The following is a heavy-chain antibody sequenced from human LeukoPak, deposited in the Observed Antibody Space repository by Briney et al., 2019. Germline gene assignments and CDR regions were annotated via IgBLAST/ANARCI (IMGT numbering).Heavy chain of an antibody. Sequence: ASVKVSCKASGGTFSSYAISWVRQAPGQGLEWMGGIIPIFGTANYAQKFQGRVTITADKSTSTAYMELSSLRSEDTAVYYCARGRYSRNRTYYYYYYMDVWGKGTTVTVSS. CDR3: ARGRYSRNRTYYYYYYMDV. D-gene: IGHD6-13*01. V-gene: IGHV1-69*06. J-gene: IGHJ6*03. CDR2: IIPIFGTA. CDR1: GGTFSSYA.